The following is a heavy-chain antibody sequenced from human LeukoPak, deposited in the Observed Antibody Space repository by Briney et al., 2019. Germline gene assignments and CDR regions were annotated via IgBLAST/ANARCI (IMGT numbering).Heavy chain of an antibody. CDR3: ARDWGTEKIIADY. V-gene: IGHV1-18*01. D-gene: IGHD3-16*01. Sequence: ASVKVSCKASGYTFTSYGISWVRQAPGQGLEWMGWITPDKGKTEYAQKFQGRLTMTTDTSTSAGYMELRNLRSDDTAVYYCARDWGTEKIIADYWGQGTLVTVSS. CDR1: GYTFTSYG. J-gene: IGHJ4*02. CDR2: ITPDKGKT.